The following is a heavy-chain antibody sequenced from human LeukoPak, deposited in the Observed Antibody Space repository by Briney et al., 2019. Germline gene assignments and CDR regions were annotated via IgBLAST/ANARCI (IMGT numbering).Heavy chain of an antibody. CDR2: IKQDESEK. CDR1: GFTFSSYW. D-gene: IGHD2-15*01. J-gene: IGHJ6*04. Sequence: GGSLKLSCAVSGFTFSSYWMTWVRQAPGKGLEWVANIKQDESEKFYGDSMKGRFTISRDNAKNALYLQMNSLRAEDTAVYYCARGGARYYSGGSCYDLYGMDVWGKGTTVTVSS. CDR3: ARGGARYYSGGSCYDLYGMDV. V-gene: IGHV3-7*03.